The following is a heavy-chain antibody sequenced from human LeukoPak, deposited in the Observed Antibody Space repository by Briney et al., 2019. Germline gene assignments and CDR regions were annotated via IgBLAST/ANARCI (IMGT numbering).Heavy chain of an antibody. CDR3: ARDYDIFEYYFDY. D-gene: IGHD3-9*01. CDR2: MNPNSGNT. Sequence: ASVKVSCKASGYTFTSYDINWVRQATGQGLEWMGWMNPNSGNTKYSQKFQGRVTITRDTSASTAYMELSSLRSEDTAVYYCARDYDIFEYYFDYWGQGTLVTVSS. CDR1: GYTFTSYD. J-gene: IGHJ4*02. V-gene: IGHV1-8*01.